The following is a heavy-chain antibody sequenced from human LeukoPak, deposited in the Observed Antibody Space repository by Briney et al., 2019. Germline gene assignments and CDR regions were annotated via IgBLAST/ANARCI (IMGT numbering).Heavy chain of an antibody. CDR1: GYTFTSYY. V-gene: IGHV1-46*01. D-gene: IGHD3-16*02. CDR2: INPSAGST. CDR3: ARDHSYRFDY. Sequence: GASVKVSCKASGYTFTSYYMHWVRQAPGQGLEWMGIINPSAGSTGYVQKFQGRVTMTRDTSTSTVYMELSSLRSEDTAVYYCARDHSYRFDYWGQGTLVTVSS. J-gene: IGHJ4*02.